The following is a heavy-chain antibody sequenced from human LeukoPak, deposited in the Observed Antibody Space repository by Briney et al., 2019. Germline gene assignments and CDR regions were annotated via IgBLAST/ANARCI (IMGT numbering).Heavy chain of an antibody. CDR3: ARVRYCSGGSCIDY. CDR1: GGSISSGGYS. J-gene: IGHJ4*02. CDR2: IYHSGST. D-gene: IGHD2-15*01. Sequence: SETLSLTCAVSGGSISSGGYSWSWIRQPPGKGLEWIGYIYHSGSTYYNPSLKSRVTISVDRSKNQFSLKLSSVTAADTAVYYCARVRYCSGGSCIDYWGQGTLVTVSS. V-gene: IGHV4-30-2*01.